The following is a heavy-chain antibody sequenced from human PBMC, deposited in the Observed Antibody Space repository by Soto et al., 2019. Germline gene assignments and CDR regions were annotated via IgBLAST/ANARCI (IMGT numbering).Heavy chain of an antibody. CDR3: TRAAWFPYLSFY. CDR2: ISSSGSTA. J-gene: IGHJ4*02. Sequence: GGSLRLSCAASGFTFSRFELHWVRQAPGKGLEWISYISSSGSTAYYASSVEGRFTISRDNANNSVYLQMDSLRAEDTAPYYCTRAAWFPYLSFYWGQGALVTVSS. D-gene: IGHD3-10*01. CDR1: GFTFSRFE. V-gene: IGHV3-48*03.